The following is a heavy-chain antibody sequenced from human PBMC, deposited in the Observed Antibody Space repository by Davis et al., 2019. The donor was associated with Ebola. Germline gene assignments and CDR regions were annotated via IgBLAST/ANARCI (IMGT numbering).Heavy chain of an antibody. V-gene: IGHV4-59*01. CDR1: GGPISSYY. Sequence: PSETLSLTCTVSGGPISSYYWSWIRQPPGKGLEWIGYIYYSGSTNYNPSLKSRVTISVDPSKNQFYLKLSSVTAADTAVYYCASSGGYYYDSSGYYYYYYYMDVWGKGTTVTVSS. CDR2: IYYSGST. D-gene: IGHD3-22*01. CDR3: ASSGGYYYDSSGYYYYYYYMDV. J-gene: IGHJ6*03.